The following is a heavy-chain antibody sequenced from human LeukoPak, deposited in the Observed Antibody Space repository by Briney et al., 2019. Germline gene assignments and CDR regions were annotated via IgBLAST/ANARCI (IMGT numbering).Heavy chain of an antibody. CDR2: IKQDGSEI. V-gene: IGHV3-7*01. J-gene: IGHJ4*02. CDR1: GFPFNSHW. Sequence: GGSLTLSCVASGFPFNSHWMTWVRQAPGKGLEWVANIKQDGSEIYYVGSVKGRFTISRNNAENTLSLQMNRLRVEVTGLYYCASHDFLDYWGQGTPVTVSS. CDR3: ASHDFLDY. D-gene: IGHD2-21*02.